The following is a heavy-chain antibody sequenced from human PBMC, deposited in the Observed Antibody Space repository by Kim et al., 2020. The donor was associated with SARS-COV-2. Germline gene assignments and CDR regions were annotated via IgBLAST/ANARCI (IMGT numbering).Heavy chain of an antibody. CDR3: ARSQTKHYDILTGYPYYFDY. Sequence: ASVKVSCKASGYTFTSYAMHWVRQAPGQRLEWMGWINAGNGNTKYSQKFQGRVTITRDTSASPAYMELSSLRSEDTAVYYCARSQTKHYDILTGYPYYFDYWGQGTLVTVSS. J-gene: IGHJ4*02. CDR1: GYTFTSYA. CDR2: INAGNGNT. D-gene: IGHD3-9*01. V-gene: IGHV1-3*01.